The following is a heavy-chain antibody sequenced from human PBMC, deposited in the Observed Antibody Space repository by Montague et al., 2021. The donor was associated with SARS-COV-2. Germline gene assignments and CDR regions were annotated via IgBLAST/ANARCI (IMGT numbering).Heavy chain of an antibody. V-gene: IGHV4-39*07. Sequence: SETLSLTCTVSGGSISSSSYYWGWIRQPPGKGLEWIGSIYYSGSTYYNPSLKSRVTISVDTSKNQFSLKLSSVTAADTAVYYCARVIPRQHSIVVVGLYYLDFWGQGTLVTVSS. CDR2: IYYSGST. J-gene: IGHJ4*02. CDR3: ARVIPRQHSIVVVGLYYLDF. CDR1: GGSISSSSYY. D-gene: IGHD2-15*01.